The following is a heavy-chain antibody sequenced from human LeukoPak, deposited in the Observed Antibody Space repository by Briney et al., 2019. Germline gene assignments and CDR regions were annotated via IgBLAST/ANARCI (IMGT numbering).Heavy chain of an antibody. CDR1: GDTFTGYF. CDR2: INPNSGDT. CDR3: ARDLRRRIAAAGTFDY. Sequence: GASVKVSCKASGDTFTGYFMHWVRQAPGQGLEWGGGINPNSGDTNYAQNFQGRVTMTRDTSIRAVYMDLSSLRSDDTAVYYCARDLRRRIAAAGTFDYWGQGTLVTVSS. J-gene: IGHJ4*02. V-gene: IGHV1-2*02. D-gene: IGHD6-13*01.